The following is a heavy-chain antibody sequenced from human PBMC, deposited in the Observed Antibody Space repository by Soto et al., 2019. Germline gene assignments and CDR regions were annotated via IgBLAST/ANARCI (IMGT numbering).Heavy chain of an antibody. CDR1: GGSISSSNYY. CDR2: TYYRGST. CDR3: ALFCSSGGCQFTTYWYFDL. Sequence: PSETLSLTCTVSGGSISSSNYYWAWVRQPPGKGLEWIGSTYYRGSTYDNPSLKSRVTLSVDTSKNQFSLHLRSVTAADTAVYYCALFCSSGGCQFTTYWYFDLWGRGTLVTVSS. D-gene: IGHD2-15*01. V-gene: IGHV4-39*01. J-gene: IGHJ2*01.